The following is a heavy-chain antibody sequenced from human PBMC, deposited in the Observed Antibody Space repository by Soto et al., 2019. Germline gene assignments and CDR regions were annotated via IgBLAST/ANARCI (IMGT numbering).Heavy chain of an antibody. V-gene: IGHV1-2*02. Sequence: QVRLVQSGAEVKKPGASVKVSCKASGYTFTGHYMYWVRQAPGQGLEWMGWINPDNGGTSYAQKFQGRSTMTTDTSINTAYMELSRLKSDDTAVYYCAREVGKVGYSSSSCDYWGQGSLVTVST. D-gene: IGHD6-6*01. CDR2: INPDNGGT. J-gene: IGHJ4*02. CDR3: AREVGKVGYSSSSCDY. CDR1: GYTFTGHY.